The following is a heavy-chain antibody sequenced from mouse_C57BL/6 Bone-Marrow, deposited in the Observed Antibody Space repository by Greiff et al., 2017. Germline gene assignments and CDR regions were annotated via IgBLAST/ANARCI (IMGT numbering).Heavy chain of an antibody. CDR1: GFTFSSYG. V-gene: IGHV5-4*01. J-gene: IGHJ2*01. CDR3: ARDGNPFDY. D-gene: IGHD2-1*01. CDR2: ISDGGSYT. Sequence: EVMLVESGGDLVKPGGSLKLSCAASGFTFSSYGMSWVRQTPEKRLEWVATISDGGSYTYYPDNVKGRFTISRDNAKNNLYLQMSHLKSEDTAMYYCARDGNPFDYWGQGTTLTVSS.